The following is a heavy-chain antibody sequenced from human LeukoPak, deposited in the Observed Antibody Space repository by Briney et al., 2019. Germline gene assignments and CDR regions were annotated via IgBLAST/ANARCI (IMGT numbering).Heavy chain of an antibody. CDR2: INRDGSRT. V-gene: IGHV3-74*01. CDR3: ARENVEGASCDY. CDR1: GFIFSEYW. J-gene: IGHJ4*02. Sequence: PGGSLRLSCAASGFIFSEYWIHWVRHTPGKGLVWVSRINRDGSRTTYADSVKGRFTISRDNVKNTLYLQMNSLRAEDTAVYYCARENVEGASCDYWGQGTLVTVSS. D-gene: IGHD1-26*01.